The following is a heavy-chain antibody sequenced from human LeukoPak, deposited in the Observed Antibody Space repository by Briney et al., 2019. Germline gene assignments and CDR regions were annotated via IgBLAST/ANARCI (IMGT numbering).Heavy chain of an antibody. J-gene: IGHJ4*02. CDR3: AKDLRVSMTTVTNYYFDY. D-gene: IGHD4-17*01. CDR2: ISSSSSYI. Sequence: PGGSLRLSCAASGFTFSSYSMNWVRQAPGKGLEWVSSISSSSSYIYYADSVKGRFTISRDNAKNSLYLQMNSLRAEDTAVYYCAKDLRVSMTTVTNYYFDYWGQGTLVTVSS. CDR1: GFTFSSYS. V-gene: IGHV3-21*01.